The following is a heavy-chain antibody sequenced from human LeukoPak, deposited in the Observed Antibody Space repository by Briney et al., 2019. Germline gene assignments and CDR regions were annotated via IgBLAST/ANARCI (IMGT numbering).Heavy chain of an antibody. CDR1: GGSISSSY. CDR3: ADRYSGYADY. D-gene: IGHD5-12*01. V-gene: IGHV4-4*07. J-gene: IGHJ4*02. Sequence: PSETLSLTCTVSGGSISSSYWTWIRQPAGRGLEWIGRISLSGSTNYNPSLKSRVTMSVDTSQNQFSLKLSSLTAADTAVYYCADRYSGYADYWGQGTLVTVSS. CDR2: ISLSGST.